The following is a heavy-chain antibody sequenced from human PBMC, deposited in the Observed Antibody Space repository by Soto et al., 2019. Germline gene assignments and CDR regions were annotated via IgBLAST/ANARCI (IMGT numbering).Heavy chain of an antibody. Sequence: SETLSLTCAVYGGSFSGYYWSWIRQPPGKGLEWIGEIDHSGSTNYNPSLKSRVTISVDTSKNQFSLKLSSVTAADTAVYYCARGATYYYDSSGYYLFDYWGQGTLVTVSS. CDR1: GGSFSGYY. CDR3: ARGATYYYDSSGYYLFDY. V-gene: IGHV4-34*01. D-gene: IGHD3-22*01. J-gene: IGHJ4*02. CDR2: IDHSGST.